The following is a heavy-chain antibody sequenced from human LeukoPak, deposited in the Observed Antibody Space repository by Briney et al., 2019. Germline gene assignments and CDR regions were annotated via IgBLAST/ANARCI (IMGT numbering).Heavy chain of an antibody. CDR1: GFTFSSYG. V-gene: IGHV3-33*01. D-gene: IGHD2-2*01. Sequence: GGSLRLSCAASGFTFSSYGMHWVRQAPGKGLEWVAVIWYDGSNKYYADSVKGRFTISRDNSKNTLYLQMSSLRAEDTAVYYCARAASSGPAYYFDYWGQGTLVTVSS. CDR3: ARAASSGPAYYFDY. J-gene: IGHJ4*02. CDR2: IWYDGSNK.